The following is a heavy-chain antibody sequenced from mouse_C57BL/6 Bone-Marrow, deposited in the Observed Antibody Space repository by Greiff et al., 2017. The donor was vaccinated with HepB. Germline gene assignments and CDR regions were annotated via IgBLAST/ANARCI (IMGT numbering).Heavy chain of an antibody. CDR1: GFTFSDYG. J-gene: IGHJ1*03. V-gene: IGHV5-17*01. CDR2: ISSGSSTI. Sequence: EVKVVESGGGLVKPGGSLKLSCAASGFTFSDYGMHWVRQAPEKGLEWVAYISSGSSTIYYADTVKGRFTISRDNAKNTLFLQMTSLRSEDTAMYDCARQNGYWYFDVWGTGTTVTVSS. CDR3: ARQNGYWYFDV.